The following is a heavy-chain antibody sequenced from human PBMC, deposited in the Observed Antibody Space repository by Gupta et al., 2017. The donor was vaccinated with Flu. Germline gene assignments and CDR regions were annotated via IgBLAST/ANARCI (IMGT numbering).Heavy chain of an antibody. CDR1: SFA. D-gene: IGHD2-21*01. CDR3: ARDFYSQLLDGYDL. CDR2: IKGNGYEV. V-gene: IGHV3-23*01. Sequence: SFARGWGRQGPGKGLEWVAHIKGNGYEVYYGESVRGRFTTSRDNSKNTLYLQLNRLRVDDTAVYYCARDFYSQLLDGYDLWGQGTLVTVSS. J-gene: IGHJ3*01.